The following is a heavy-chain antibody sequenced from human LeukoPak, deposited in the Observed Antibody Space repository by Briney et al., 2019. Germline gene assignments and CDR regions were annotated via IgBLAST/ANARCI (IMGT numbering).Heavy chain of an antibody. V-gene: IGHV3-48*01. CDR2: ISSSSSAI. Sequence: GGSLRLSCTASGFTFRSYSMNWVRQAPGKGLEWVSYISSSSSAIYYADSVKGRFTISRDNAKNSLYLQMNSLRAEDTAVYYCARDVSYAFDIWGQGTMVTVSS. CDR1: GFTFRSYS. J-gene: IGHJ3*02. D-gene: IGHD5/OR15-5a*01. CDR3: ARDVSYAFDI.